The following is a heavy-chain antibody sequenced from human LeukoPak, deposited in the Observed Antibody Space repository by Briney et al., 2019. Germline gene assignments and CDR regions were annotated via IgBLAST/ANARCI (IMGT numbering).Heavy chain of an antibody. V-gene: IGHV3-30*02. Sequence: PGGSLRLSCAASGFTLSDYYMSWIRQAPGKGLEWVAFIRYDGSNKYYADSVKGRFTISRDNSKNTLYLQMNSLRAEDTAVYYCAKDGENLAHFDYWGQGTLVTVSS. CDR1: GFTLSDYY. CDR2: IRYDGSNK. D-gene: IGHD7-27*01. CDR3: AKDGENLAHFDY. J-gene: IGHJ4*02.